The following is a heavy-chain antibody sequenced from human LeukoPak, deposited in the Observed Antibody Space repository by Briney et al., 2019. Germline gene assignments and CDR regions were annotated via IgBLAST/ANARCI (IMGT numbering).Heavy chain of an antibody. Sequence: GASVKVSCRASGYTFTGYFLHWVRQAPGQGLEWMGWIYPDSGGTNFAQKFQGRVTMTRDTSISTTYMELSRLRSDDTAVFYCARGGYYGSGSFPDYWGQGTLVTVSS. J-gene: IGHJ4*02. CDR2: IYPDSGGT. V-gene: IGHV1-2*02. D-gene: IGHD3-10*01. CDR3: ARGGYYGSGSFPDY. CDR1: GYTFTGYF.